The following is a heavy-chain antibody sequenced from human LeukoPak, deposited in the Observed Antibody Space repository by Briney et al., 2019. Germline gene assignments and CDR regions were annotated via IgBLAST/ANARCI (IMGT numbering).Heavy chain of an antibody. Sequence: SETLSLTCTVSGGSISSYYWSWIRQPAGKGLEWIGRFYSGGRTDYNPSLKSRVTMSVDTSKNQFSLKLSSVTAADTAVYYCARVSAGPFDYWGQGTLVTVCS. CDR1: GGSISSYY. J-gene: IGHJ4*02. V-gene: IGHV4-4*07. CDR2: FYSGGRT. CDR3: ARVSAGPFDY.